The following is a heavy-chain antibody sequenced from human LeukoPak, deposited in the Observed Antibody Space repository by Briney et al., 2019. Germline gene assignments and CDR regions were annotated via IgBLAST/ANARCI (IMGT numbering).Heavy chain of an antibody. CDR2: ISGSGGVI. CDR1: GFTFSSYA. CDR3: AKWPEGATPKFHY. J-gene: IGHJ4*02. Sequence: AGGPLRLSCAASGFTFSSYAMSWVRQAPGKGLEWVSTISGSGGVIYYPDSVRGRFTISRDNSKNTLHLKMDSLRAEDTAIYYCAKWPEGATPKFHYWGQGTLVTASS. D-gene: IGHD1-26*01. V-gene: IGHV3-23*01.